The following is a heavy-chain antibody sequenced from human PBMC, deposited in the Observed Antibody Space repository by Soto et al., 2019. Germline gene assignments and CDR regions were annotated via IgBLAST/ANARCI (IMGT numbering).Heavy chain of an antibody. V-gene: IGHV3-72*01. CDR1: GFSFSDYY. D-gene: IGHD2-21*02. CDR3: GRDAYCNGDCPRWFAT. CDR2: ARNKANSYTT. Sequence: GGSLRLSCAASGFSFSDYYMNWVRQAPGKGLEWVGRARNKANSYTTDYASSVRGRFTISRDDSKNSLYFQMNSLKTEETAVYYCGRDAYCNGDCPRWFATWGQGPLVTVSS. J-gene: IGHJ5*02.